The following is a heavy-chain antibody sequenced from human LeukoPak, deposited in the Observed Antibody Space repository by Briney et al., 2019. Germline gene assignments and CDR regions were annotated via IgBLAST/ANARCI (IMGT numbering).Heavy chain of an antibody. CDR2: IYTSGST. D-gene: IGHD5-24*01. CDR3: ATGDGYNSFDY. J-gene: IGHJ4*02. CDR1: GGTFSSYD. V-gene: IGHV4-4*07. Sequence: SETLTLTCTASGGTFSSYDRSWIRQPAGKGLEWIGRIYTSGSTNYNSFLKSLVTMSVDSSKNQVSLKLSSVTAAGTAVYYCATGDGYNSFDYWGQGTLVTVSS.